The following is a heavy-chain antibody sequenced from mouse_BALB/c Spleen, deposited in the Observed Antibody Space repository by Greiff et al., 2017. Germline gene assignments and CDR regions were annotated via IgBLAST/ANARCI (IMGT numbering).Heavy chain of an antibody. J-gene: IGHJ4*01. CDR1: GDSITSGY. D-gene: IGHD2-4*01. V-gene: IGHV3-8*02. Sequence: EVKVVESGPSLVKPSQTLSLTCSVTGDSITSGYWNWIRKFPGNKLEYMGYISYSGSTYYNPSLKSRISITRDTSKNQYYLQLNSVTTEDTATYYCARGGDYVLYAMDYWGQGTSVTVSS. CDR3: ARGGDYVLYAMDY. CDR2: ISYSGST.